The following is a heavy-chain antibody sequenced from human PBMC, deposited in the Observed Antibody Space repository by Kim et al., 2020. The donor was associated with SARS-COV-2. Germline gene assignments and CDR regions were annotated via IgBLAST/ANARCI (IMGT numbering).Heavy chain of an antibody. CDR3: ARDVLPLSGELWGYYGMDV. V-gene: IGHV4-4*02. J-gene: IGHJ6*02. D-gene: IGHD3-16*01. Sequence: SETLSLTCAVSGGSISSSNWWSWVRQPPGKGLEWIGEIYHSGSTNYNPSLKSRVTISVDKSKNQFSLKLSSVTAADTAVYYCARDVLPLSGELWGYYGMDVWGQGTTVTVSS. CDR2: IYHSGST. CDR1: GGSISSSNW.